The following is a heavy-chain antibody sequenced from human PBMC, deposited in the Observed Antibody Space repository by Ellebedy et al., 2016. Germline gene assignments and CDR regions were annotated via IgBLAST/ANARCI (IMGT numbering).Heavy chain of an antibody. Sequence: GESLKISCAASGFTFSTYAMSWVRQAPGKGLEWVGRVRHKGRGYTTEYAASAKGRFTVSRDDSKNSLFLQMSSLKTEDTAMYYCAASGDGNILDFWGQGNLVTVSS. J-gene: IGHJ4*02. CDR3: AASGDGNILDF. CDR1: GFTFSTYA. CDR2: VRHKGRGYTT. D-gene: IGHD2-21*02. V-gene: IGHV3-72*01.